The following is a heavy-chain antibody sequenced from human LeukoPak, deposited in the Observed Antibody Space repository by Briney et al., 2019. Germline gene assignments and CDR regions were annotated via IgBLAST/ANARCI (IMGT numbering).Heavy chain of an antibody. J-gene: IGHJ5*02. CDR3: ARGGGGYPVSQFDP. V-gene: IGHV4-59*01. CDR2: ISYIGCT. D-gene: IGHD5-18*01. Sequence: PSETLSLTCTVSCVSISSYYWSWIRQPPGKGLEWVGYISYIGCTNYNPSLQSRVTISVDTSKNQFSVNLSSVTAADTAVYYCARGGGGYPVSQFDPWGQGTLVTVSS. CDR1: CVSISSYY.